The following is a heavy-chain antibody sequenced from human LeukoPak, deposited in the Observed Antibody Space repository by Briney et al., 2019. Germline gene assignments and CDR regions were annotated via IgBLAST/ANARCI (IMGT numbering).Heavy chain of an antibody. CDR2: IYHSGST. CDR3: ARDSTALWFGELLMDY. D-gene: IGHD3-10*01. J-gene: IGHJ4*02. CDR1: GYSISSGYY. V-gene: IGHV4-38-2*02. Sequence: SETLSLTCAVSGYSISSGYYWGWIRQPPGKGLEWIGGIYHSGSTYYNPSLKSRVTISVDTSKNQFSLKLSSVTAADTAVYYCARDSTALWFGELLMDYWGQGTLVTVSS.